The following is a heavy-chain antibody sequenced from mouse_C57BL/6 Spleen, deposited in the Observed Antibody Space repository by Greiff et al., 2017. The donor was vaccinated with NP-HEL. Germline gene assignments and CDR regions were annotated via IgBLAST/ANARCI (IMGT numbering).Heavy chain of an antibody. CDR3: ATAPYGSSYDWYFDV. D-gene: IGHD1-1*01. J-gene: IGHJ1*03. CDR2: IDPSDSYT. Sequence: QVQLQQPGAELVRPGTSVKLSCKASGYTFTSYWMHWVKQRPGQGLEWIGVIDPSDSYTNYNGKFKGKATLTADKSSSTAYMQLSSLTSEDSAVYFCATAPYGSSYDWYFDVWGTGTTVTVSS. CDR1: GYTFTSYW. V-gene: IGHV1-59*01.